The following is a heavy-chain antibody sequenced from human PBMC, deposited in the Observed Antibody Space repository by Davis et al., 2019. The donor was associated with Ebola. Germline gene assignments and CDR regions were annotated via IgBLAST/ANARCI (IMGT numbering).Heavy chain of an antibody. CDR3: ARGSRDSSGYYWGY. Sequence: SVKVSFQASGGTSSSNAISWVRQAPGQGLEWMGGINPIFGTANYAQKFQGRVTITADESTSTAYMELSSLRSEDTAVYYCARGSRDSSGYYWGYWGQGTLVTVSS. CDR2: INPIFGTA. CDR1: GGTSSSNA. V-gene: IGHV1-69*13. J-gene: IGHJ4*02. D-gene: IGHD3-22*01.